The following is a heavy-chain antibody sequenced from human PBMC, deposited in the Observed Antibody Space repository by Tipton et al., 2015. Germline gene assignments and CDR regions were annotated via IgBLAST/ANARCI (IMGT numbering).Heavy chain of an antibody. J-gene: IGHJ2*01. D-gene: IGHD3-10*01. Sequence: TLSLTCTVSGDSISSGTNYWTWIRQPAERGLEWIGRVGTSGSTAYNPSLRSRVTISIDTSKTHFSLKLNSVTAADTAVYFCARDRGSWYFDLWGRGTLVTVSS. CDR1: GDSISSGTNY. CDR2: VGTSGST. CDR3: ARDRGSWYFDL. V-gene: IGHV4-61*02.